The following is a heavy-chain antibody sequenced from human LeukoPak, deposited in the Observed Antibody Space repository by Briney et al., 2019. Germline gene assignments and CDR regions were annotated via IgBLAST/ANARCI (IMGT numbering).Heavy chain of an antibody. CDR3: ARDLSDSSKAY. Sequence: GGTLSLYCAASGFTFSIYEMNGVRQAQGKGLEWVSYISSSGSTIYYADSVKGRFNISRDNAKNSLYLQMNSLRAEDTAVYYCARDLSDSSKAYWGQGTLVTVSS. D-gene: IGHD3-22*01. J-gene: IGHJ4*02. CDR1: GFTFSIYE. V-gene: IGHV3-48*03. CDR2: ISSSGSTI.